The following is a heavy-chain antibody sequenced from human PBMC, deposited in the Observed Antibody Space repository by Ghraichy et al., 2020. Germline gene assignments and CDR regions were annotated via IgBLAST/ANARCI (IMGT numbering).Heavy chain of an antibody. J-gene: IGHJ6*02. CDR2: INHSGST. V-gene: IGHV4-34*01. Sequence: SETLSLTCAVYGGSFSGYYWSWIRQPPGKGLEWIGEINHSGSTNYNPSLKSRVTISVDTSKNQFSLKLSSVTAADTAVYYCARIVGYCGGDDVWGQGTTVTVSS. D-gene: IGHD2-21*02. CDR3: ARIVGYCGGDDV. CDR1: GGSFSGYY.